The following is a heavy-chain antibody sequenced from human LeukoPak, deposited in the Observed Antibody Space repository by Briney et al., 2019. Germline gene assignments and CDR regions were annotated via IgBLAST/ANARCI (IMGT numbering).Heavy chain of an antibody. CDR1: GFTFSSYA. CDR3: AKGGLWFGELSPNNWFDP. V-gene: IGHV3-23*01. J-gene: IGHJ5*02. Sequence: GGSLRLSCAASGFTFSSYAMSWVRQAPGKGLEWVSAISGSGGSTYYADSVKGRFTISRDNSKNTLYLQMNSLRAEDTAVYYCAKGGLWFGELSPNNWFDPWGQGTLVTVSS. D-gene: IGHD3-10*01. CDR2: ISGSGGST.